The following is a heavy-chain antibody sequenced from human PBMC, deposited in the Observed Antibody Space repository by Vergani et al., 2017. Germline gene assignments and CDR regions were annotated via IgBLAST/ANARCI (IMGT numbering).Heavy chain of an antibody. CDR1: GYTFTSYY. CDR2: INPSGGST. Sequence: QVQLVQSGAEVKKPGASVKVSCKASGYTFTSYYMHWVRQAPGQGLEWMGIINPSGGSTSYAQKFQGRVTMTRDTSTSTVYMELSSLRSEDTAVYYCAGDSRYCNSTSCYVGRDWFDPWGQGTLVTVSS. D-gene: IGHD2-2*01. CDR3: AGDSRYCNSTSCYVGRDWFDP. J-gene: IGHJ5*02. V-gene: IGHV1-46*01.